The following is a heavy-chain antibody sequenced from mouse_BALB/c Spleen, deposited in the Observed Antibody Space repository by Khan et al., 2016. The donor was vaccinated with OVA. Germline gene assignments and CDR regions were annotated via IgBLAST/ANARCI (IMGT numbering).Heavy chain of an antibody. J-gene: IGHJ3*01. Sequence: VQLKQSGPELMKPGASGKISCKASGYSFTTYYIHWVKQSHGKSLEWIGYIDPFSGDTTSNQKFKGMATLTVDKSSSTAYIHLSNLTSEDSAVYYCTRHGYVAWFTYWGQGTLVTVSA. D-gene: IGHD2-2*01. CDR2: IDPFSGDT. CDR1: GYSFTTYY. V-gene: IGHV1S135*01. CDR3: TRHGYVAWFTY.